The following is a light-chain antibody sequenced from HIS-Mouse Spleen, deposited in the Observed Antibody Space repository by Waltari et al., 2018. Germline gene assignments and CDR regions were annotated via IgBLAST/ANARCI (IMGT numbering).Light chain of an antibody. CDR1: SSDVGSYNL. CDR3: CSYAGSSTLV. CDR2: EGS. J-gene: IGLJ2*01. V-gene: IGLV2-23*01. Sequence: QSALTQPASVSGSPGQSITISCTGTSSDVGSYNLVSWYQQPPGKAPKLLIYEGSKRTSGVSNRFSGSKSGNTASLTISGLQAEDEADYYCCSYAGSSTLVFGGGTKLTVL.